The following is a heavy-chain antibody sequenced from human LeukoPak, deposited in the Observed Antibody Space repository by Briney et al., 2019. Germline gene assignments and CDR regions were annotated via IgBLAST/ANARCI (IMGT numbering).Heavy chain of an antibody. V-gene: IGHV4-39*01. D-gene: IGHD6-13*01. CDR2: IYYSGST. CDR1: GGSISSSSYY. J-gene: IGHJ4*02. CDR3: ARRKRAAANFDY. Sequence: PSETLSLTCTVSGGSISSSSYYWGWIRQPPGKGLGWIGSIYYSGSTYYNPSLKSRVTISVDTSKNQFSLKLSSVTAADTAVYYCARRKRAAANFDYWGQGTLVTVSS.